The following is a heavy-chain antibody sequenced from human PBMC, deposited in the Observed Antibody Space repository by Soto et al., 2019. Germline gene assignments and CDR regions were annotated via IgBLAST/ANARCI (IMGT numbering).Heavy chain of an antibody. Sequence: QAGGSLRLSCAASGFTFSSYEMNWVRQAPGKGLEWVSYISSSGSTIYYADSVKGRFTISRDNAKNSLYLQMNSLRAEDTAVYYCARDRGYYYDSSGYHDAFDIWGQGTMVTVSS. J-gene: IGHJ3*02. CDR1: GFTFSSYE. CDR2: ISSSGSTI. V-gene: IGHV3-48*03. D-gene: IGHD3-22*01. CDR3: ARDRGYYYDSSGYHDAFDI.